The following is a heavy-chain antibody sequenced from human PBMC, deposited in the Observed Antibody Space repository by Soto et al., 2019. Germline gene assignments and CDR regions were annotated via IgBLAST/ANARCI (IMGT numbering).Heavy chain of an antibody. V-gene: IGHV1-69*01. J-gene: IGHJ4*01. Sequence: YSVQASCTASGGTFSSYAISWVRQAPGQGLEWMGGIIPIFGTANYAQKFQGRVTITADESTSTAYMELSSLRSEDTAGYYCAREPSRGWSGYPNGVYYWGQ. CDR3: AREPSRGWSGYPNGVYY. CDR1: GGTFSSYA. CDR2: IIPIFGTA. D-gene: IGHD3-3*01.